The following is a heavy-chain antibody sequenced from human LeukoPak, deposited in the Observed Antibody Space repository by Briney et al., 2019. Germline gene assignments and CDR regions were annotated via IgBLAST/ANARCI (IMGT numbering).Heavy chain of an antibody. Sequence: ASVKVSCKASGGTFSSYAISWVRQAPGQGLEWMGGIIPIFGTANYAQKFQGRVTITTDESTSTAYVELSSLRSEDTAVYYCARGPAMAHYYYYYYMDVWGKGTTVTVSS. V-gene: IGHV1-69*05. J-gene: IGHJ6*03. CDR2: IIPIFGTA. CDR1: GGTFSSYA. D-gene: IGHD5-18*01. CDR3: ARGPAMAHYYYYYYMDV.